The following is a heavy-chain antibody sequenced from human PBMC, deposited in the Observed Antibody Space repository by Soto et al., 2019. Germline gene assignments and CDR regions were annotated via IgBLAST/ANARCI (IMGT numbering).Heavy chain of an antibody. D-gene: IGHD3-10*01. Sequence: SETLSLTCAVYGGSFSGYYWSWIRQPPGKGLEWIGEINHSGSTNYNPSLKSRVTISVDTSKNQFSLKLSSVTAADTAVYYCARGAVLLWFGGIPGGWFDPWGQGTLVTVSS. CDR2: INHSGST. CDR3: ARGAVLLWFGGIPGGWFDP. CDR1: GGSFSGYY. J-gene: IGHJ5*02. V-gene: IGHV4-34*01.